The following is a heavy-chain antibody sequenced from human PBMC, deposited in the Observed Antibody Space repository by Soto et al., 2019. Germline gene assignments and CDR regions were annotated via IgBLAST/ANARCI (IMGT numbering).Heavy chain of an antibody. Sequence: SGPTLVKPTENLTLTCTVSGFSLTTYGMGVSWIRQPPGKALEWLALIYWDDDKRYSPSLKNRLTITKDTSKNQVVLTMTNVGPVDTATYFCAHIDPEIVTVGGHGGFDYWGQGTLVTVSS. CDR3: AHIDPEIVTVGGHGGFDY. CDR1: GFSLTTYGMG. J-gene: IGHJ4*02. CDR2: IYWDDDK. D-gene: IGHD5-12*01. V-gene: IGHV2-5*02.